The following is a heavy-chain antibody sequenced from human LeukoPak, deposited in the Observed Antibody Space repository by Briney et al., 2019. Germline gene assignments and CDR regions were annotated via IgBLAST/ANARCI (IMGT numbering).Heavy chain of an antibody. V-gene: IGHV3-11*06. CDR1: EFTFGDYY. D-gene: IGHD2-2*01. Sequence: KPGGSLRLSCAASEFTFGDYYMSWIRQAPGKGLEWVSYISSSSSYTNYADSVKGRFTISRDNAKNSLYLQMNSLRAEDTAVYYCARVGYCSSTSCYSFDYWGQGTLVTVSS. CDR3: ARVGYCSSTSCYSFDY. J-gene: IGHJ4*02. CDR2: ISSSSSYT.